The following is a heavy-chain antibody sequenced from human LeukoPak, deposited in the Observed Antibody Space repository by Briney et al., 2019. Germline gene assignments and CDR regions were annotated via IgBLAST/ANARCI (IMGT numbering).Heavy chain of an antibody. CDR2: IYYSGST. CDR3: ARDPSGTSSWYDY. Sequence: SETLSLTCTVSGGSISSYYWSWIRQPPGKGLEWIGYIYYSGSTNYNPSLKSRVTISVDTSKNQFSLKLSSVTAADTAVYYCARDPSGTSSWYDYWGQGTLVTVSS. D-gene: IGHD6-13*01. CDR1: GGSISSYY. J-gene: IGHJ4*02. V-gene: IGHV4-59*01.